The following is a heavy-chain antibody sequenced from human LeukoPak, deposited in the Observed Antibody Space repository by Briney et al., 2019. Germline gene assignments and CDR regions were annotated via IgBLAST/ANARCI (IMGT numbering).Heavy chain of an antibody. J-gene: IGHJ4*02. D-gene: IGHD1-26*01. V-gene: IGHV3-23*01. CDR1: GFTFSTYA. Sequence: GGSLRLSCAASGFTFSTYAMSWVRQAPGKGLEWVSAISGSGGSTYYADSVKGRFTISRDNSKNTLYLQLNSLRAEDTAVCYCAKTVPISGRPREGFDYWGQGTLVTVSS. CDR2: ISGSGGST. CDR3: AKTVPISGRPREGFDY.